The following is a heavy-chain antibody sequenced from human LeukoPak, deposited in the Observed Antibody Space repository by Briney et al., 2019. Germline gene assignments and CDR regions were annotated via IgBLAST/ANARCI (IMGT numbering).Heavy chain of an antibody. CDR3: ARGHYDSSGYFY. D-gene: IGHD3-22*01. J-gene: IGHJ4*02. CDR1: GGTFSSYA. V-gene: IGHV1-69*04. CDR2: IIPILGIA. Sequence: SVKVSCKASGGTFSSYAISWVRQAPGQGLEWMGRIIPILGIANYAQKFQGRVTITADKSTSTAYMELSSLRSEDTAVYYCARGHYDSSGYFYWGQGTLVTVSS.